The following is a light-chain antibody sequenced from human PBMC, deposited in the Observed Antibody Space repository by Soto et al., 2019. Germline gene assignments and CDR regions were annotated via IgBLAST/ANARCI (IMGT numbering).Light chain of an antibody. Sequence: IQMTQSPSSLSASVGDRVTISCRASQGIGNALGWYQQKPGKAPNLLIHTASTLQSGVPSRFSGSGSGTEFTLTISSLQPDDFATYYCQHYNSYSEAFGQGTKVDIK. CDR3: QHYNSYSEA. J-gene: IGKJ1*01. CDR2: TAS. CDR1: QGIGNA. V-gene: IGKV1-17*01.